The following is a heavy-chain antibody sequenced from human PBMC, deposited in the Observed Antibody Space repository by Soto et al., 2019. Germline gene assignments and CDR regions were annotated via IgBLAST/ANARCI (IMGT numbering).Heavy chain of an antibody. CDR2: MNPNTGNT. V-gene: IGHV1-8*01. J-gene: IGHJ4*02. Sequence: QVQLVQSGAEVKKPRASVKVSCKASGYTFSTYDIEWVRLATGQGLEWMGSMNPNTGNTDYAQKFQGRVTMTMTTSISTAYMELSSLRSEDTAIYYCARTMGGIAAAGSDFWGQGTLVTVSA. CDR3: ARTMGGIAAAGSDF. D-gene: IGHD6-13*01. CDR1: GYTFSTYD.